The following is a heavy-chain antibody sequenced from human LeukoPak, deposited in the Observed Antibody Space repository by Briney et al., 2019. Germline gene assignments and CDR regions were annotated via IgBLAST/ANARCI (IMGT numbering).Heavy chain of an antibody. D-gene: IGHD2-21*02. Sequence: PSETLSLTCTVSGGSISSYYWSWIRQPPGKGLEWIGYIYYSGSTNYNPSLKSRVTISVDTSKNQFSLKLRSVTAADTAVYYCARATVVTATDAFDIWGQGTMVTVSS. J-gene: IGHJ3*02. CDR2: IYYSGST. V-gene: IGHV4-59*12. CDR1: GGSISSYY. CDR3: ARATVVTATDAFDI.